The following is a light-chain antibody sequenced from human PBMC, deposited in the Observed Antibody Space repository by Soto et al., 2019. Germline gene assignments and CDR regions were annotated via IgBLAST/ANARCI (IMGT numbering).Light chain of an antibody. CDR3: QQYKTYSRT. CDR1: QSISSW. CDR2: KAS. V-gene: IGKV1-5*03. Sequence: INMKMSLATVSASVSDRVTINCRASQSISSWLAWYQQKPGKAPNLLIYKASSLESGVPSRFSGSGSGTEFTLTISSLQPDDFATYYCQQYKTYSRTFGQGTKV. J-gene: IGKJ1*01.